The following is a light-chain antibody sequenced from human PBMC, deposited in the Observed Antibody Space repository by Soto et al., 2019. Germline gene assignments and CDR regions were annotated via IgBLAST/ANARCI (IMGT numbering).Light chain of an antibody. J-gene: IGLJ2*01. CDR3: CSYARDSILV. CDR2: EAT. CDR1: NNDVGGYRL. V-gene: IGLV2-23*01. Sequence: QSVLDQPASVPGSPGQSITIPCTGTNNDVGGYRLVSWYQQYSGKAPKLIIYEATKRPSGVSDRFSGSKSGNTATLTLSGLQAEDEADYFCCSYARDSILVFGRGTKVTVL.